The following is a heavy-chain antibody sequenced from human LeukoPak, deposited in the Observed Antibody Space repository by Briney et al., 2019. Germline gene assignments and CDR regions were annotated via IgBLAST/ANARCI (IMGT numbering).Heavy chain of an antibody. J-gene: IGHJ4*02. V-gene: IGHV4-59*11. CDR3: ARAGPRRDGYSLDY. Sequence: SETLSLTCSVSGGSISSHYWSWIRQPPGKALEWIGYIYYTGSTGYNPSLESRVTISIDTSKNQFSLNLSSVTAADTAVYYCARAGPRRDGYSLDYWGQGNLVSVSS. CDR2: IYYTGST. D-gene: IGHD5-24*01. CDR1: GGSISSHY.